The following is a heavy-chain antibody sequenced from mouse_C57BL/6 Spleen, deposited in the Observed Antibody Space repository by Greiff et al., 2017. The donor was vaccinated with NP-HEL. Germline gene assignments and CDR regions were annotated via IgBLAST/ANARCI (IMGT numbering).Heavy chain of an antibody. CDR2: IRNKANGYTT. J-gene: IGHJ4*01. V-gene: IGHV7-3*01. Sequence: EVKLMESGGGLVQPGGSLSLSCAASGFTFTDYYMSWVRQPPGKALEWLGFIRNKANGYTTEYSASVKGRFTISRDNSQSILYLQMNALRAEDSATYYCARCWSGSSYAMDYWGQGTSVTVSS. CDR3: ARCWSGSSYAMDY. CDR1: GFTFTDYY. D-gene: IGHD1-1*01.